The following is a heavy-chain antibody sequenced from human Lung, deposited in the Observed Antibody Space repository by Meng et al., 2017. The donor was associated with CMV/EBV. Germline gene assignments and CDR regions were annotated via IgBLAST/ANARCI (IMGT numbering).Heavy chain of an antibody. CDR1: GFSFGIYG. D-gene: IGHD2-2*01. V-gene: IGHV3-30*02. CDR2: IHHAGGYK. Sequence: GGSLRLXCAASGFSFGIYGMDWVRQAPGKGLEWVAYIHHAGGYKQYADSVMGRFTISRDNSKNTLSLQMNSLRGEDTALYFCAKVSAGNCATASCPPDSWGQGTXVTVSS. J-gene: IGHJ5*01. CDR3: AKVSAGNCATASCPPDS.